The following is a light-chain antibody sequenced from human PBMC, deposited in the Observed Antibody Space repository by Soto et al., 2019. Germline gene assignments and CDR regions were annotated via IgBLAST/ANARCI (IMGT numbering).Light chain of an antibody. CDR3: QQYSSYSAWT. Sequence: DIQMTQSPSTLSASIGDIVTITFRASQRINKWLAWHQQKPGKAPKLLIYDASSLQSGVPPRFSGSGSGTEFTLTIRSLQPDDIATYYCQQYSSYSAWTFGEGTKVDIK. V-gene: IGKV1-5*01. CDR2: DAS. CDR1: QRINKW. J-gene: IGKJ1*01.